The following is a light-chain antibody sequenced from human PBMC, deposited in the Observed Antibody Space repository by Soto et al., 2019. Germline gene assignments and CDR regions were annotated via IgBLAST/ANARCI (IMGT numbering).Light chain of an antibody. CDR3: SSYTSSITVV. CDR1: SSDIGGYNF. V-gene: IGLV2-14*01. J-gene: IGLJ2*01. Sequence: QSVLTHPASVSGSPGQSITISCTGTSSDIGGYNFVAWYQQHPGKAPKLMIYDVSNRPSGVSNRFSGSKSGNTASLTISGLQAEDEADYYCSSYTSSITVVFGGGTKLTVL. CDR2: DVS.